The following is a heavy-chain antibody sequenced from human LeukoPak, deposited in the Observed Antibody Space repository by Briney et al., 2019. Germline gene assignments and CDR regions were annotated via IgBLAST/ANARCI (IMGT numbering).Heavy chain of an antibody. V-gene: IGHV3-30-3*01. D-gene: IGHD2-2*01. CDR2: ISSDGNNK. CDR1: GFTFSSYA. J-gene: IGHJ4*02. CDR3: ARDEYLWVVIQLGLFDY. Sequence: GGSLRLSCAASGFTFSSYAMHWVRQAPGKGLEWVAVISSDGNNKYYADPVKGRFTISRDNSKNTLYLQMNSLRAEDTAVYYCARDEYLWVVIQLGLFDYWGQGTLVTVSS.